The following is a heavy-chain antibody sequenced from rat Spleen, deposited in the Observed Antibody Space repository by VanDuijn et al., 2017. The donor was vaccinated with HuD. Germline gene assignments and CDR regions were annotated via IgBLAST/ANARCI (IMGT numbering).Heavy chain of an antibody. J-gene: IGHJ2*01. CDR1: NFY. Sequence: NFYMAWVRQAPTKGLEWVASISPGGATIYYRDSVKGRFTISRDNAKSSLYLQMDSLRSEDTATYYCSRHTGDFDYWGQGVMVTVSS. CDR3: SRHTGDFDY. CDR2: ISPGGATI. D-gene: IGHD1-1*01. V-gene: IGHV5-25*01.